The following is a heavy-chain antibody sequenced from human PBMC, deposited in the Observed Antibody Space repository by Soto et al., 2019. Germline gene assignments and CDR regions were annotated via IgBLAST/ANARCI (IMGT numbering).Heavy chain of an antibody. CDR1: GFTFSSYG. Sequence: GGSLRLSCAASGFTFSSYGMHWVRQAPGKGLEWVAVISYDGSNKYYADSVKGRFTISRDNSKNTLYLQMNSLRAEDTAVYYCAKDYSSYDFWSGSPYASSYGMDVWGQGTTVTVSS. V-gene: IGHV3-30*18. D-gene: IGHD3-3*01. CDR3: AKDYSSYDFWSGSPYASSYGMDV. J-gene: IGHJ6*02. CDR2: ISYDGSNK.